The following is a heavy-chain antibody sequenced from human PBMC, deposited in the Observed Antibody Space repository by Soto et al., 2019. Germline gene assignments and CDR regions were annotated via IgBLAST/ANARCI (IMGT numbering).Heavy chain of an antibody. CDR3: ARMDFVVVPATIRD. V-gene: IGHV4-30-4*01. D-gene: IGHD2-2*02. Sequence: PSETLSLTCTVSGGSIRSGDYYWSWIRQPPGKGLEWIGNIYHRGSPNYDPSLKSRVSISVDTSKNQFSLKLTSVTAADTAVYYWARMDFVVVPATIRDWGQGTQVTVSS. J-gene: IGHJ4*02. CDR2: IYHRGSP. CDR1: GGSIRSGDYY.